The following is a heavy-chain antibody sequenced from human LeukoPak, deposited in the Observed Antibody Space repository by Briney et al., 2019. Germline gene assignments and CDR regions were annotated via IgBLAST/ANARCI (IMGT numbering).Heavy chain of an antibody. CDR2: MNPNSGNT. CDR1: GYTFTSYD. V-gene: IGHV1-8*01. Sequence: ASVKVSCKASGYTFTSYDINWVRQATGQGLEWMGWMNPNSGNTGYAQKFQGRVTMTRNTSISTAYMELSSLRSEDTAVYYCARAGGDGNPYYYYYYMDVWGKGTTVTVSS. J-gene: IGHJ6*03. CDR3: ARAGGDGNPYYYYYYMDV. D-gene: IGHD2-21*01.